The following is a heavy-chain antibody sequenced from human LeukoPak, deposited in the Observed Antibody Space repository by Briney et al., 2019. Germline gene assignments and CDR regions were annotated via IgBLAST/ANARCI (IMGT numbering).Heavy chain of an antibody. CDR1: GYTFTSYG. D-gene: IGHD4-17*01. V-gene: IGHV1-18*01. CDR2: ISAYNGNT. Sequence: ASVKVSCKASGYTFTSYGISWVRQAPGQGLEWMGWISAYNGNTNYAQKLQGRVTMTTDTSTSTAYMELRSLRSDDTAVYYCARKTTVTENYYMDVWGKGTTVTVSS. J-gene: IGHJ6*03. CDR3: ARKTTVTENYYMDV.